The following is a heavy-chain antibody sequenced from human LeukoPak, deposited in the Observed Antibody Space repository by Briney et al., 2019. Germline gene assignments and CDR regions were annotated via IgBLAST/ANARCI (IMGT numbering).Heavy chain of an antibody. CDR1: GLTFSNSW. V-gene: IGHV3-74*01. CDR3: ARDLGLRGST. Sequence: TGGSLRLSCEASGLTFSNSWMHWVRQIPGKGLVWVSRMYGDMRDISYADSVKGRFTTSRDNAKNTVYLQMNSLRGEDTAVYYCARDLGLRGSTWGQGTLVTVSS. J-gene: IGHJ5*02. CDR2: MYGDMRDI. D-gene: IGHD5-12*01.